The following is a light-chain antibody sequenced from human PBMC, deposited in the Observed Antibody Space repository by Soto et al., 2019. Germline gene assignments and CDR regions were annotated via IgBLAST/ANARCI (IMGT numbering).Light chain of an antibody. V-gene: IGKV3-20*01. CDR2: DAS. J-gene: IGKJ1*01. CDR1: QSVSSN. Sequence: EIVMTQSPATLSVSPGERATLSCRASQSVSSNLAWYQQKPGQAPRLLIYDASSRATGIPDRFSGSGSGTDFTLTISRLEPEDFAVYYCQQYGSSPQTFGQGTKVDI. CDR3: QQYGSSPQT.